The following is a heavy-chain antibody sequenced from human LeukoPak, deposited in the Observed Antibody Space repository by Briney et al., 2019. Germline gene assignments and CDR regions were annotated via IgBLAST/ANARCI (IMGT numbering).Heavy chain of an antibody. CDR2: VYTSGST. V-gene: IGHV4-61*02. J-gene: IGHJ4*02. CDR1: GGSLSSGTFY. CDR3: ARVGGYSGSYYYFDN. D-gene: IGHD1-26*01. Sequence: SQTLSLTCTVSGGSLSSGTFYRSWIRQPAGEGLEWIGRVYTSGSTEYNSSFMSRVTISIDTSKNQFFLKLSSVTAADTAVYYCARVGGYSGSYYYFDNWGQGTLVTVSS.